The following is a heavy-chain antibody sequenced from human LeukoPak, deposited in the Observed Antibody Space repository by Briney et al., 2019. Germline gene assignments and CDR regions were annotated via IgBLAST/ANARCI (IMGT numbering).Heavy chain of an antibody. J-gene: IGHJ3*02. CDR2: ISGSGGST. V-gene: IGHV3-23*01. CDR3: AKDTLDYVYGDYVPLGEVGAFDI. CDR1: GFTFSSYA. Sequence: GGSLRLSCAASGFTFSSYAMSWVRQAPGKGLEWVSAISGSGGSTYYADSVKGRFTISRDNSKNTLYLQMNSLRAEDTAVYYCAKDTLDYVYGDYVPLGEVGAFDIWGQGTMVTVSS. D-gene: IGHD4-17*01.